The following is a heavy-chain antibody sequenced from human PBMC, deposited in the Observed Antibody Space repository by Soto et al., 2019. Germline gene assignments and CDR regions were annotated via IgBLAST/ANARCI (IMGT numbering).Heavy chain of an antibody. CDR1: GGTFSSYT. CDR3: ARDYYGSGSTNWFDP. CDR2: IIPILGIA. Sequence: QVPLVQSGAEVKKPGSSVKVSCKASGGTFSSYTISWVRQAPGQGLEWMGRIIPILGIANYAQKFQGRVTITADKSTSTAYMELSSLRSEDTAVYYCARDYYGSGSTNWFDPWGQGTLVTVSS. V-gene: IGHV1-69*08. D-gene: IGHD3-10*01. J-gene: IGHJ5*02.